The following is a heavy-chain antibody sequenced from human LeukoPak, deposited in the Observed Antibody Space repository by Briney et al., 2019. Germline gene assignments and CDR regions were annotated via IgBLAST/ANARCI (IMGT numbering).Heavy chain of an antibody. CDR2: INPSGGST. Sequence: GASVKVSCMASGYTFTSYYMHWVRQAPGQGLEWMGIINPSGGSTSYAQKFQGRVTMTRDTSTSTVYMELSSLRSEDTAVYYCARVTSGDCTNGVCYTSWFDPWGQGTLVTVSS. CDR1: GYTFTSYY. V-gene: IGHV1-46*01. CDR3: ARVTSGDCTNGVCYTSWFDP. D-gene: IGHD2-8*01. J-gene: IGHJ5*02.